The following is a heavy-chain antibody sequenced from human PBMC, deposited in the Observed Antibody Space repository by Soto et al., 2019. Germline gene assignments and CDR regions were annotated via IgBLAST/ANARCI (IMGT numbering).Heavy chain of an antibody. CDR3: ARHLHSNYDYYYYGMDV. CDR1: GGSISSSSYY. Sequence: KTSETLSLTCTVSGGSISSSSYYWGWIRQPPGKGLEWIGSIYYSGSTYYNPSLKSRVTISVDTSKNQFSLKLSSVTAADTAVYYCARHLHSNYDYYYYGMDVWGQGTTVTVSS. J-gene: IGHJ6*02. D-gene: IGHD4-4*01. V-gene: IGHV4-39*01. CDR2: IYYSGST.